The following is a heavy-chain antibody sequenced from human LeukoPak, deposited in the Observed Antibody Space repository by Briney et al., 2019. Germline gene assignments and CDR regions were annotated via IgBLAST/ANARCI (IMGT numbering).Heavy chain of an antibody. CDR3: ARGLISGLLFGYFDY. V-gene: IGHV4-30-4*08. Sequence: PSQTLSLTXTVSGGSISSGDYYWSGIRQPPGKGLEWIGCIYYSGSTYYNPSLKSRVTISVDTSKNQFSLKLSSVTAADTAVYYCARGLISGLLFGYFDYWGQGTLVTVSS. CDR2: IYYSGST. D-gene: IGHD2-2*01. J-gene: IGHJ4*02. CDR1: GGSISSGDYY.